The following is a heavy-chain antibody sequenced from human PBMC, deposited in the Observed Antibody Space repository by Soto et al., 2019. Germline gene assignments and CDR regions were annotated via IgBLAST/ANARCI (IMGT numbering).Heavy chain of an antibody. CDR3: ATCYGMDV. CDR1: GFTFSNYW. V-gene: IGHV3-7*02. Sequence: EVQLVESGGGLVQPGGSLRLSCAASGFTFSNYWMSWVRQAPGKGLEWVANIKKDGSERYYVDSVKGRFTISRDNAKNSLYLQMNSLRAEDTAVYYCATCYGMDVWGQGTTVTVSS. CDR2: IKKDGSER. J-gene: IGHJ6*02.